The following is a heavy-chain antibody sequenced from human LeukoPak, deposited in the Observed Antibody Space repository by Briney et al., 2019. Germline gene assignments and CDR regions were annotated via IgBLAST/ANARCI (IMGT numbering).Heavy chain of an antibody. CDR2: IRRRAYGGAA. V-gene: IGHV3-49*04. CDR1: AFAFDDFA. Sequence: GRSLRLSCTTSAFAFDDFATGSVRQPAGEGRECAGFIRRRAYGGAAEYAASVKGRFIISRDDSKGIAYLQMNSLKTEDTAVYYCSRNGLVDFDYWGQGSRVIVSP. J-gene: IGHJ4*02. CDR3: SRNGLVDFDY.